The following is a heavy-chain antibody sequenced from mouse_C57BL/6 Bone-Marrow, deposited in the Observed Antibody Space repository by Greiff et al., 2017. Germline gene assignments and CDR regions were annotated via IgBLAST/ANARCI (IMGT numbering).Heavy chain of an antibody. CDR1: GYSITSGYY. CDR2: ISYDGSN. Sequence: DVKLQEPGPGLVKPSQSLSLTCSVTGYSITSGYYWNWIRQFPGNKLEWMGYISYDGSNNYNPSLKNRISITRDTSKNQFFLKLNSVTTEDTATYYCARGPFYYGSSYVAWFAYWGQGTLVTVSA. CDR3: ARGPFYYGSSYVAWFAY. D-gene: IGHD1-1*01. J-gene: IGHJ3*01. V-gene: IGHV3-6*01.